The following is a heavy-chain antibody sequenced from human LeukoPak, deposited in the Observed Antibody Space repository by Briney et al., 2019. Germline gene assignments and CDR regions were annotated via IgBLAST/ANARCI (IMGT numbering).Heavy chain of an antibody. CDR2: IIPIFGTA. CDR1: GGTFSSYA. D-gene: IGHD3-22*01. CDR3: ARDGRDSSGYYGWFDP. Sequence: SVKVSCKASGGTFSSYAISWVRQAPGQGLEWMGGIIPIFGTANYAQKFQGRVTTTADESTSTAYMELSSLRSEDTAVYYCARDGRDSSGYYGWFDPWGQGTLVTVSS. V-gene: IGHV1-69*01. J-gene: IGHJ5*02.